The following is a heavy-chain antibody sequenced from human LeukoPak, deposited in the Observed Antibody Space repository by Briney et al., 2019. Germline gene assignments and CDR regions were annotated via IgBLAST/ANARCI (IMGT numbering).Heavy chain of an antibody. CDR3: ARSGKYDSSGYYSGYYYGMDV. D-gene: IGHD3-22*01. J-gene: IGHJ6*02. Sequence: GESLKISCKGSGHSFTSYWIGWVRQMPGKGLEWMGIIYPGDSDTRYSPSFQGQVTISADKSISTAYLQWSSLKASDTAMYYCARSGKYDSSGYYSGYYYGMDVWGQGTTVTVSS. CDR1: GHSFTSYW. V-gene: IGHV5-51*01. CDR2: IYPGDSDT.